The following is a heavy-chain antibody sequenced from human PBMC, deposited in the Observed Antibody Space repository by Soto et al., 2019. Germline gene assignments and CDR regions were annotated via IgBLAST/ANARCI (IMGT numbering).Heavy chain of an antibody. CDR2: INPNSGST. D-gene: IGHD5-18*01. CDR3: AKDRSVDTRDWFDP. Sequence: RASVKVSCKASGYTFTGYYMHWVRQAPGQGLEWMGWINPNSGSTYYSDSVKGRFTISRDNSKNTLYLQMNSLRADDTAVYYCAKDRSVDTRDWFDPWGQGTLVTVSS. V-gene: IGHV1-2*02. J-gene: IGHJ5*02. CDR1: GYTFTGYY.